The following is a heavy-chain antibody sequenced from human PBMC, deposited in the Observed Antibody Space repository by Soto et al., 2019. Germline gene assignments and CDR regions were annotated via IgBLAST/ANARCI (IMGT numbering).Heavy chain of an antibody. CDR1: RFSFSSYG. CDR2: ISHDGGIE. Sequence: QVQLVESGGGVVQPGRSLRLSCAASRFSFSSYGMHWVRQAPGKGLEWVTVISHDGGIEYYADSVKGRFTISRDNSKNTLYLQMNSLRAEDTSVYYCAKDISSGNYYYYHMDVWGKGTTVTVSS. J-gene: IGHJ6*03. D-gene: IGHD6-6*01. V-gene: IGHV3-30*18. CDR3: AKDISSGNYYYYHMDV.